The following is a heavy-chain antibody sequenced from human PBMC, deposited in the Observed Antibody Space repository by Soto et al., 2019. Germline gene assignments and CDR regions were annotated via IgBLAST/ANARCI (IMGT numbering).Heavy chain of an antibody. J-gene: IGHJ3*02. CDR1: GYSISSGYY. V-gene: IGHV4-38-2*01. CDR3: ARGFRGQLDAFDI. Sequence: SETLSLTCAVSGYSISSGYYWGWIRQPPGKGLEWIGSIYHSGSTYYNPSLKSRVTISVDTSKNQFSLKLSSVTAADTAVYYCARGFRGQLDAFDIWGQGTMVTVS. D-gene: IGHD3-10*01. CDR2: IYHSGST.